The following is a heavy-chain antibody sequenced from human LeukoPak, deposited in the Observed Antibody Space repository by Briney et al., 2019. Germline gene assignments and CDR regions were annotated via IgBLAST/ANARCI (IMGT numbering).Heavy chain of an antibody. CDR3: ARTAGIAAAATDYFDY. CDR2: IYSGGST. D-gene: IGHD6-13*01. CDR1: GFTVSSNY. V-gene: IGHV3-53*01. J-gene: IGHJ4*02. Sequence: GGSLRLSCAASGFTVSSNYMSWVRQAPGKGLEWVSVIYSGGSTYYADSVKGRFTISRDNSKNTLYLQMNSLRAEDTAVYYCARTAGIAAAATDYFDYWGQGTLVTVSS.